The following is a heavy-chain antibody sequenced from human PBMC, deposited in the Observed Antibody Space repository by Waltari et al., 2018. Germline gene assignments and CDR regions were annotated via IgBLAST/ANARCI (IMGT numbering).Heavy chain of an antibody. CDR3: AKSSGPIDGGGWYFDL. D-gene: IGHD3-22*01. Sequence: EVQLVQSGAEVKKPGESLQLSCTGSGYSFTSYWIGWVRQMPGKGLEWMWIIYPGDSDTRYSPSFQGQVTISADKSISTAYLQWSSLKASDTAMYYCAKSSGPIDGGGWYFDLWGRGTLVTVSS. CDR1: GYSFTSYW. CDR2: IYPGDSDT. V-gene: IGHV5-51*01. J-gene: IGHJ2*01.